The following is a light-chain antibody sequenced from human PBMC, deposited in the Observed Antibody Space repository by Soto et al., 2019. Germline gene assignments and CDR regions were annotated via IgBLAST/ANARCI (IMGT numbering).Light chain of an antibody. CDR2: AAS. Sequence: DIQMTQSPSSVSASVGDRVTITCRASQSISSWLGWYQQKPGKAPKLLIYAASSLQSGVPSRFSGSGAGTDFTLTISSLQPEDFGTYYCQQGNSFPITFGQGTRLEIK. CDR3: QQGNSFPIT. V-gene: IGKV1-12*01. CDR1: QSISSW. J-gene: IGKJ5*01.